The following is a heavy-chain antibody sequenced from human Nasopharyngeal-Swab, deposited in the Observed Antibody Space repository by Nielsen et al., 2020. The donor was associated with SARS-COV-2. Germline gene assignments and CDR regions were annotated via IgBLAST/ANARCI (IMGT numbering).Heavy chain of an antibody. V-gene: IGHV1-2*04. CDR3: AREPDVGGADAFDI. D-gene: IGHD3-10*01. J-gene: IGHJ3*02. Sequence: ASVKVSCKASGYTFTSYGISWVRQAPGQGLEWMGWINPNSGGTNYAQKFQGWVTMTRDTSISTAYMELSRLRSDDTAVYYCAREPDVGGADAFDIWGQGTMVTVSS. CDR2: INPNSGGT. CDR1: GYTFTSYG.